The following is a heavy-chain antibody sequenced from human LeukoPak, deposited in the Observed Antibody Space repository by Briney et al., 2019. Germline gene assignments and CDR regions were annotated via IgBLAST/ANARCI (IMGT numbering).Heavy chain of an antibody. CDR2: FSSSGTT. J-gene: IGHJ5*02. Sequence: SETLSLTCSVSGDSISYFYWSWIRQAAGKGLEWIGRFSSSGTTDYNASLKSRVTMSVDTSKNQFSLKLSSVTAADTAVYYCARLPADYDFWSGYFGRKDWFDPWGQGTLVTVSS. CDR3: ARLPADYDFWSGYFGRKDWFDP. CDR1: GDSISYFY. D-gene: IGHD3-3*01. V-gene: IGHV4-4*07.